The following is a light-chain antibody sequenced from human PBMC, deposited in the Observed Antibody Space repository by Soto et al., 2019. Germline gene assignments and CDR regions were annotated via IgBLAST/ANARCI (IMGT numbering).Light chain of an antibody. J-gene: IGKJ1*01. CDR1: QSISSW. CDR2: KAS. V-gene: IGKV1-5*03. Sequence: DIQMTQSPSTLSASVGDRVTITCRASQSISSWLAWYQQKPGKAPKLLIYKASSLESGVPPGFSGSGSGTAFTLTISSLQPDDFATYYCQQYNSLWTFGRGTKVEIK. CDR3: QQYNSLWT.